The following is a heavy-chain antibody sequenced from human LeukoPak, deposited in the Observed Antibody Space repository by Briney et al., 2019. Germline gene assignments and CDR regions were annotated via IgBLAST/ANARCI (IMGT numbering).Heavy chain of an antibody. CDR1: GYSFTSYW. CDR3: ARSHYYDSSGYYYLDY. CDR2: IYPGDSDT. V-gene: IGHV5-51*01. D-gene: IGHD3-22*01. Sequence: GESLKTSCKGSGYSFTSYWIGWVRQMPGKGLEWMGIIYPGDSDTRYSPSFQGQVTISADKSISTAYLQWSSLKASDTAMYYCARSHYYDSSGYYYLDYWGQGTLVTVSS. J-gene: IGHJ4*02.